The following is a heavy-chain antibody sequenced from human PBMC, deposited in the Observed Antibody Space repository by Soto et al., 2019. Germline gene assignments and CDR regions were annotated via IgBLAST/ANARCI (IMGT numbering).Heavy chain of an antibody. D-gene: IGHD6-19*01. CDR1: GFTFSSYA. CDR2: ISGSGGST. V-gene: IGHV3-23*01. Sequence: EVQLLESGGGLVQPGGSLRLSCAASGFTFSSYAMSWVRQAPGKGLEWVSAISGSGGSTYYADSVKGRFTISRDNSKNPLYLQMNSLRAEDTAVYYCAKDRYQYSSGWRYFQHWGQGTLVTVSS. J-gene: IGHJ1*01. CDR3: AKDRYQYSSGWRYFQH.